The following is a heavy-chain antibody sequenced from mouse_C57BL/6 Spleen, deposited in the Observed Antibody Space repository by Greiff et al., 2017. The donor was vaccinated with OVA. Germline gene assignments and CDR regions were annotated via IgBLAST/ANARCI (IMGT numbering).Heavy chain of an antibody. J-gene: IGHJ4*01. Sequence: QVQLQQSGAELVKPGASVKISCKASGYAFSSYWMNWVKQRPGKGLEWIGQIYPGDGDTNYNGKFKGKATLTADKSSSTAYMQLSSLTSEDSAVYFCARDYDPYAMDYWGQGTSVTVSS. D-gene: IGHD2-4*01. V-gene: IGHV1-80*01. CDR1: GYAFSSYW. CDR3: ARDYDPYAMDY. CDR2: IYPGDGDT.